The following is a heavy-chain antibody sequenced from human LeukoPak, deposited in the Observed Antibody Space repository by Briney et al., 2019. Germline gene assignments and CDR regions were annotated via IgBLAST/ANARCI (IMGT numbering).Heavy chain of an antibody. J-gene: IGHJ4*02. Sequence: GGSLRLSCAASGFTFSGYWMSWVRQAPGKGLDWVANIKEDGSEKYYMDSVKGRFTISRDNAKNSLYLQMDSLRVEDTAVYYCARDPAAADHWGQGTLVAVSS. CDR3: ARDPAAADH. V-gene: IGHV3-7*01. D-gene: IGHD6-25*01. CDR2: IKEDGSEK. CDR1: GFTFSGYW.